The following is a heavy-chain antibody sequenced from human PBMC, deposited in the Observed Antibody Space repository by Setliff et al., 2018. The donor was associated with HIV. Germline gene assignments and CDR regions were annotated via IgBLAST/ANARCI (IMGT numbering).Heavy chain of an antibody. J-gene: IGHJ4*02. V-gene: IGHV5-51*01. CDR1: GYDVTRYW. CDR2: IYPGDSDA. CDR3: ARERGDCSSNTCYGTDY. Sequence: GESLKISCRASGYDVTRYWIDWVRQMPGQGLEWMGVIYPGDSDARYSPSFQGQVTISVDKSISTAYLQWSSLKASDTAMYYCARERGDCSSNTCYGTDYWGQGTLVTVSS. D-gene: IGHD2-2*01.